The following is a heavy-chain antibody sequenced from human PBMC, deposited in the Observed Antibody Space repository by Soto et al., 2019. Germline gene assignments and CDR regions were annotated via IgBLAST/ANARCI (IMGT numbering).Heavy chain of an antibody. Sequence: QLVQSGAEVKKPGSSVKVSCKASGGTFSNYPFIWVRQAPGQGLDWMGGIIPIFGTTDYGQRFQGRVTITADESTNTAYMELSSLRSDDTAVYYCARGLYCGGGCYSHFDYWGQGTLVTVSS. D-gene: IGHD2-21*02. CDR2: IIPIFGTT. V-gene: IGHV1-69*01. CDR3: ARGLYCGGGCYSHFDY. CDR1: GGTFSNYP. J-gene: IGHJ4*02.